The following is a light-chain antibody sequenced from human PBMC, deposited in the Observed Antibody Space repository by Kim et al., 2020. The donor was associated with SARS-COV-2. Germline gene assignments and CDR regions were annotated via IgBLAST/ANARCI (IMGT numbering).Light chain of an antibody. CDR1: SGHSSAA. CDR2: LNSDGSH. J-gene: IGLJ3*02. V-gene: IGLV4-69*01. Sequence: ASANLTCTLGSGHSSAAIAWHQQQPEKGPRYLMKLNSDGSHNKGDGIPDRSSGSSSGAERYLTISSLQSEDEADYYCQTWGTVIRVFGGGTKLTVL. CDR3: QTWGTVIRV.